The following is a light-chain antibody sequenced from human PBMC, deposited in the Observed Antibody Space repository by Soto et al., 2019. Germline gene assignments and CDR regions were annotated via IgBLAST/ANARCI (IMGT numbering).Light chain of an antibody. Sequence: ILLTQAPDTLPVSPGEGSTLCGRASQSVSSYLAWYQQKPGQAPRLLIYDASNRATGIPARFSGSGSGTEFTLTISSLQSEDFAVYYCQQYNNWPITFGQGTRLEIK. CDR3: QQYNNWPIT. CDR1: QSVSSY. J-gene: IGKJ5*01. V-gene: IGKV3D-15*01. CDR2: DAS.